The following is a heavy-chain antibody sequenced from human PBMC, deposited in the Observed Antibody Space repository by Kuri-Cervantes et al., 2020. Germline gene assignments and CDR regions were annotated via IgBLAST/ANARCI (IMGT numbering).Heavy chain of an antibody. V-gene: IGHV3-74*01. Sequence: GESLKISCAASAFTFSRYWMHWVRQAPGKGLVWVSRIKGDGSDIVYADSVRGRFTISRDNAKNSLYLQMNSLRAEDTAVYYCARLYSGYDYWFYYFDYWGQGTLVTVSS. CDR3: ARLYSGYDYWFYYFDY. CDR1: AFTFSRYW. CDR2: IKGDGSDI. D-gene: IGHD5-12*01. J-gene: IGHJ4*02.